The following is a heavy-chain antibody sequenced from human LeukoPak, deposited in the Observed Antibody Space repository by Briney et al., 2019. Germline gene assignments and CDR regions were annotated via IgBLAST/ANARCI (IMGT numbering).Heavy chain of an antibody. Sequence: SETLSLTCTVSGGSISSSTYWGWIRRPPGKGLEWIGSIYYSGSTYYNPSLKSRVTVSVDTSKNQFSLNLSSVTAADTAVYYCVRGSTFRHYQYWGEGTLVTVSA. J-gene: IGHJ4*02. CDR3: VRGSTFRHYQY. CDR2: IYYSGST. V-gene: IGHV4-39*01. CDR1: GGSISSSTY. D-gene: IGHD2/OR15-2a*01.